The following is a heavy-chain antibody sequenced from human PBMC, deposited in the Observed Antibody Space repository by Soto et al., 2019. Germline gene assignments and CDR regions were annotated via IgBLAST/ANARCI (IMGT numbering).Heavy chain of an antibody. D-gene: IGHD6-13*01. Sequence: GGSLRLSCAASGFTFSSYAMSWVRQAPGKGLEWVSAISGSGGSTYYADSVKGRFTISRDNSKNTLYLQMNSLRAEDTAVYYCAKDLSSGSSWDLNWFDPWGQGTLVTVSS. CDR2: ISGSGGST. CDR3: AKDLSSGSSWDLNWFDP. V-gene: IGHV3-23*01. CDR1: GFTFSSYA. J-gene: IGHJ5*02.